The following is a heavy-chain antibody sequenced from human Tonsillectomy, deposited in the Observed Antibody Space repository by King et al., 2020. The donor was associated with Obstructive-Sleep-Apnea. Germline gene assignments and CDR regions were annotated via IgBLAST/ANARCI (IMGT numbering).Heavy chain of an antibody. J-gene: IGHJ6*02. CDR3: AKELWFGEPSPFYYGMDV. D-gene: IGHD3-10*01. Sequence: QLVQSGGGVVQPGRSLRLSCAASGFIFSSYGMHWVRQAPGKGLEWVALISYDGSNKYYADSVKGRFTISRDNSKNTLYLQMKSLRAEDTTVYYCAKELWFGEPSPFYYGMDVWGQGTTVTVSS. V-gene: IGHV3-30*18. CDR2: ISYDGSNK. CDR1: GFIFSSYG.